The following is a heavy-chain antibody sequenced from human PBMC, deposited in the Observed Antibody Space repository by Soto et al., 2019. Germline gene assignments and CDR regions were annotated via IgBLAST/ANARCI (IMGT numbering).Heavy chain of an antibody. J-gene: IGHJ4*02. CDR1: GFSISTSGVG. CDR2: IYWDDDK. D-gene: IGHD3-10*01. CDR3: AHRDGNMVRGVISFDY. V-gene: IGHV2-5*02. Sequence: QTTLKESGPTLVKPTQTLTLTCIFSGFSISTSGVGVGWILQPPGKALEWLPLIYWDDDKRYSPILKSRLTITKDPSKNQVVLTMTNMDPVDTATYYSAHRDGNMVRGVISFDYWGQGNLVTVSS.